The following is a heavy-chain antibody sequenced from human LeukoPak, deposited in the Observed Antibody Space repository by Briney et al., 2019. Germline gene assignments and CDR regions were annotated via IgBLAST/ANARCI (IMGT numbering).Heavy chain of an antibody. D-gene: IGHD3-3*01. Sequence: SVKVSCKASGGTFSSYAISWVRQAPGQGLEWMGGIIPIFGTANYAQRFQGRVTITTDESTSTAYMELSSLRSEDTAVYYCARSILEWSYFDYWGQGTLVTVSS. CDR1: GGTFSSYA. V-gene: IGHV1-69*05. CDR3: ARSILEWSYFDY. J-gene: IGHJ4*02. CDR2: IIPIFGTA.